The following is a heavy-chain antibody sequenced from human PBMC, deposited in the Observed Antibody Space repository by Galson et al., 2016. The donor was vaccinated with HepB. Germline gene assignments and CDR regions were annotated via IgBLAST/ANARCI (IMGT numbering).Heavy chain of an antibody. J-gene: IGHJ3*01. V-gene: IGHV3-23*01. CDR2: ISCSGVGN. D-gene: IGHD4-17*01. CDR1: GFTFNTYA. CDR3: AKADSLPYCDSRGDVFDV. Sequence: SLRLSCAASGFTFNTYAMSWVRQFPGKGLEWVSGISCSGVGNHYADSVKGRFTISRDNSKNTLYLQMNSLGVEDTAIYYCAKADSLPYCDSRGDVFDVWGQGTLVTVSS.